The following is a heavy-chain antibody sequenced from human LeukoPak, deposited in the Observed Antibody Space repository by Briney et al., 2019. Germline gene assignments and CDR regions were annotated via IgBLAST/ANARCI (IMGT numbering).Heavy chain of an antibody. D-gene: IGHD3-22*01. CDR3: ARGSGTYYYDSSGYYEFYYYYYMDV. J-gene: IGHJ6*03. Sequence: ASVKVSCKASGYTFTNYYMHWVRQAPGQGLEWMGIINPSGGSTSYAQKFQGRVTMTRDTSTSTVYMELSSLRSEDTAVYYCARGSGTYYYDSSGYYEFYYYYYMDVWGKGTTVTVSS. V-gene: IGHV1-46*01. CDR1: GYTFTNYY. CDR2: INPSGGST.